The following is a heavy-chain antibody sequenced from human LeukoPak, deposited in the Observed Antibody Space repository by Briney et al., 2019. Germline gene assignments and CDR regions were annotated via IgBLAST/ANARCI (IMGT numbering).Heavy chain of an antibody. V-gene: IGHV3-7*01. Sequence: GGSLRLSCAASGFTFSNYWMAWVRQAPGKGLEWVANIKQDGSEKYYVDSVKGRFTISRDNAKNSLYLQMNSMRAEDTAVFYCARQSHPNWSYANWFDPWGQGTLVTVSS. CDR2: IKQDGSEK. CDR3: ARQSHPNWSYANWFDP. J-gene: IGHJ5*02. D-gene: IGHD1-7*01. CDR1: GFTFSNYW.